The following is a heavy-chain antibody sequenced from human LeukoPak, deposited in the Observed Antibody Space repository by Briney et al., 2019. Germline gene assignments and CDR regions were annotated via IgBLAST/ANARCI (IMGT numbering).Heavy chain of an antibody. CDR2: ITDSGDTT. Sequence: GGSLRLSCAASGFTFSNSGMAWVRQTPRKGLEWVSAITDSGDTTYYADSVKGRFIISRDNSKNTLYLQMNSLRAEDTALYYCARGQPPSYYDMDVWGQGTTVTVSS. V-gene: IGHV3-23*01. CDR1: GFTFSNSG. CDR3: ARGQPPSYYDMDV. D-gene: IGHD6-13*01. J-gene: IGHJ6*02.